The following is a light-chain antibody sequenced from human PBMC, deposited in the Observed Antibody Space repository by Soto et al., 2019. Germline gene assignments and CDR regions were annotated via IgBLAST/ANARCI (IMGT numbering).Light chain of an antibody. CDR2: KAS. J-gene: IGKJ5*01. CDR1: QRISNL. CDR3: QQYNSYPLT. Sequence: DIPMTQSPSTLSASVGDRVTITCWASQRISNLLAWYQQKPGRAPTLLIYKASTLESGVPSRFSGSGSGTEFTLTISSLQPDDLATYYCQQYNSYPLTFGRGTRLEIK. V-gene: IGKV1-5*03.